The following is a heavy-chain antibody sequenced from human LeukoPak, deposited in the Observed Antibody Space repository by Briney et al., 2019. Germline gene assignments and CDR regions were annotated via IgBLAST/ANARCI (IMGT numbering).Heavy chain of an antibody. Sequence: KPSETLSLTCTVSGGSISSYYWSWIRQPPGKGLEWIGYIYYSGGTNYNPSLKSRVTISVDTSKNQFSLKLSSVTAADTAVYYCARADDSAFDIWGQGTMVTVSS. J-gene: IGHJ3*02. CDR2: IYYSGGT. D-gene: IGHD2-21*02. CDR3: ARADDSAFDI. V-gene: IGHV4-59*01. CDR1: GGSISSYY.